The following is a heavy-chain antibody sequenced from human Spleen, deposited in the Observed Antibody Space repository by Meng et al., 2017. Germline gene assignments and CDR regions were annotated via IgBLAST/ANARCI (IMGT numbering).Heavy chain of an antibody. J-gene: IGHJ4*02. D-gene: IGHD3-16*01. CDR2: TIPLSGVV. Sequence: SVKVSCKAYGGTFGGFAFSWVRQAPGQGLEWVGGTIPLSGVVDYARSFRDRVTITADESTGTAYMELSSLRSDDTAVYYCATGGVSYLLLNLLAYWGQGTLVTVSS. CDR1: GGTFGGFA. CDR3: ATGGVSYLLLNLLAY. V-gene: IGHV1-69*13.